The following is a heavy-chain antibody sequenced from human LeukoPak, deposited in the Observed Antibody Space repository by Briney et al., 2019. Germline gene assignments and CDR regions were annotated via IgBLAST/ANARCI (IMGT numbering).Heavy chain of an antibody. V-gene: IGHV1-18*01. J-gene: IGHJ5*02. CDR2: ISAYNGNT. CDR1: GYTFTSYG. D-gene: IGHD1-7*01. Sequence: ASVKVSCKASGYTFTSYGISWVRQAPGQGLEWMGWISAYNGNTNYAQKLQGRVTMTTDTSTSTAYMELRSLRSDDTAVYYCARVLYNWNYGWFDPWGQGTLVTVSS. CDR3: ARVLYNWNYGWFDP.